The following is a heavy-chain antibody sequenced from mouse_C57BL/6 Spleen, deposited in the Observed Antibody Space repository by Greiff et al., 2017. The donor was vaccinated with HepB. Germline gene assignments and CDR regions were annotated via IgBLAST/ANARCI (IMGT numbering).Heavy chain of an antibody. J-gene: IGHJ1*03. D-gene: IGHD2-3*01. Sequence: QVQLKQSGAELVRPGASVKLSCKASGYTFTDYYINWVKQRPGQGLEWIARIYPGSGNTYYNEKFKGKATLTAEKSSSTAYMQLSSLTSEDSAVYFCARVYDGYYGYFDVWGTGTTVTVSS. CDR3: ARVYDGYYGYFDV. V-gene: IGHV1-76*01. CDR2: IYPGSGNT. CDR1: GYTFTDYY.